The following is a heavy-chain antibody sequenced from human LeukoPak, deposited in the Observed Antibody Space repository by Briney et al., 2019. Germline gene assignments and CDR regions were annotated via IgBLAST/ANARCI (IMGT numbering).Heavy chain of an antibody. D-gene: IGHD5-12*01. Sequence: SVKVSCKASGGTLSSYAISWVRQAPGQGLEWMGGIIPIFGTANYAQKSQGRVTITADKSTSTAYMELSSLRSEDTAVYYCAHVDIVATVLGGLDYWGQGTLVTVSS. CDR2: IIPIFGTA. CDR3: AHVDIVATVLGGLDY. V-gene: IGHV1-69*06. J-gene: IGHJ4*02. CDR1: GGTLSSYA.